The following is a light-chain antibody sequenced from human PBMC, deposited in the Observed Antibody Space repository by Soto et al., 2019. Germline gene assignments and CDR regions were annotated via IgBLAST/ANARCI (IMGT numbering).Light chain of an antibody. CDR1: SSDIGAYDY. J-gene: IGLJ1*01. Sequence: QSVLTQPASVSGSPGQSITISYSGTSSDIGAYDYVSWNQQHPGKPPKLMIYNVNNRPSGVSYRFSGSKSGNTASLTISGLQTEDEADYYCLSHTTSRTYVFGPGTRVTVL. CDR2: NVN. CDR3: LSHTTSRTYV. V-gene: IGLV2-14*03.